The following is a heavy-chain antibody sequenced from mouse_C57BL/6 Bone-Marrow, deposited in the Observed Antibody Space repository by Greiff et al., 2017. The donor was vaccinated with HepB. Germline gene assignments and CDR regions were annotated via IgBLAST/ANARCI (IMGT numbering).Heavy chain of an antibody. CDR1: GFNIKDYY. D-gene: IGHD1-1*01. Sequence: EVQGVESGAELVKPGASVKLSCTASGFNIKDYYMHWVKQRTEQGLEWIGRIDPEDGETKYAPKFQGKATITADTSSNTAYLQLSSLTSEDTAVYYCARGDFVITTVVFDYWGQGTTLTVSS. CDR2: IDPEDGET. J-gene: IGHJ2*01. V-gene: IGHV14-2*01. CDR3: ARGDFVITTVVFDY.